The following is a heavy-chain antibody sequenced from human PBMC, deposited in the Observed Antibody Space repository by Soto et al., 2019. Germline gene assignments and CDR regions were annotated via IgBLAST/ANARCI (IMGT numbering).Heavy chain of an antibody. CDR1: GYTFTSYG. CDR2: ISTYNGNT. CDR3: ARLSSWYGAPLYYYGMDV. J-gene: IGHJ6*02. V-gene: IGHV1-18*01. D-gene: IGHD6-13*01. Sequence: ASVKVSCKASGYTFTSYGISWVRQAPGQGLEWMGWISTYNGNTKYAQKLQGRVTMTTDTSTSTAYMELRSLRSDDTAVYYCARLSSWYGAPLYYYGMDVWGQGTTVTVSS.